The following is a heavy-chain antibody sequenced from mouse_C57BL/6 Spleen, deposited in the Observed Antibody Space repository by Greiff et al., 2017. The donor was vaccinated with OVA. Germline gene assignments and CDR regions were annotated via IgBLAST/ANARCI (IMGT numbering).Heavy chain of an antibody. CDR3: ARAYGYGGY. CDR2: INPNNGGT. Sequence: EVQLQQSGPELVKPGASVKISCKASGYTFTDYYMNWVKQSHGKSLEWIGDINPNNGGTSYNQKFKGKATLTVDKSSSTAYMELRSLTSEDSAVYYCARAYGYGGYWGQGTTLTVSS. J-gene: IGHJ2*01. V-gene: IGHV1-26*01. D-gene: IGHD2-2*01. CDR1: GYTFTDYY.